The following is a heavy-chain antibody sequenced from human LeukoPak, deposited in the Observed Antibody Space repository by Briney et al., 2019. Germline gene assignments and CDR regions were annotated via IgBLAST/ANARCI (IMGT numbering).Heavy chain of an antibody. CDR1: GGSISSSYYY. D-gene: IGHD6-13*01. CDR2: IYSSGST. J-gene: IGHJ5*02. CDR3: ARTLVRAGYSST. Sequence: PSEILSLTCTVSGGSISSSYYYWGWIRQPPGKGLEWIGSIYSSGSTYYNPSLKSRVTISVDTSKNQFSLKLSSVTAADTAVYYCARTLVRAGYSSTWGQGTLVTVSS. V-gene: IGHV4-39*07.